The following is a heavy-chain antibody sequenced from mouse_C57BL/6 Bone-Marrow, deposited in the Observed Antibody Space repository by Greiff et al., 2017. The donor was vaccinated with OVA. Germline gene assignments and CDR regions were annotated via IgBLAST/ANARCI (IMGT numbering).Heavy chain of an antibody. CDR1: GYTFTSYG. Sequence: VKLQQSGAELARPGASVKLSCKASGYTFTSYGISWVKQRTGQGLEWIGEIYPRSGNTYYNEKFKGKATLTADKSSSTAYMELRSLTSEDSAVYFCARFRGRTTVVPYYFDYWGQGTTLTVSS. CDR2: IYPRSGNT. J-gene: IGHJ2*01. D-gene: IGHD1-1*01. CDR3: ARFRGRTTVVPYYFDY. V-gene: IGHV1-81*01.